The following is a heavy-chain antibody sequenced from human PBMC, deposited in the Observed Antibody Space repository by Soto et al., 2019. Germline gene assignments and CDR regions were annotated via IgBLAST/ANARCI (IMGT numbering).Heavy chain of an antibody. J-gene: IGHJ4*02. CDR1: GFSLSTSGVG. Sequence: QITLKESGPTLVKPTQTLTLTCTFSGFSLSTSGVGVGWIRQPPGKAREWLALIYWTDDKRYSPSLKSRLTITKDTSKNQGVRTMTNMDPVDTARYYCSHHSPFSSSWYFFWRARRLGVSSFDYWGQGTLVTVAS. CDR3: SHHSPFSSSWYFFWRARRLGVSSFDY. D-gene: IGHD6-13*01. V-gene: IGHV2-5*01. CDR2: IYWTDDK.